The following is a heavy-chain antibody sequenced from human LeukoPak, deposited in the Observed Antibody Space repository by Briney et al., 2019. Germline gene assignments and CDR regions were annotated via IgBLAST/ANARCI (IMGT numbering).Heavy chain of an antibody. V-gene: IGHV3-64D*06. Sequence: GGSLRLSCSASGFTFSSYAMHWVRQAPCKGLEYVSAISSNGGSTYYADSVKGRFTISRDNSKNTLYLQMSSLRAEDTAVYFFFQAEDGIRDFDFRTEYYGMDVWGKGTTVTVSS. CDR2: ISSNGGST. D-gene: IGHD3-9*01. CDR1: GFTFSSYA. J-gene: IGHJ6*04. CDR3: FQAEDGIRDFDFRTEYYGMDV.